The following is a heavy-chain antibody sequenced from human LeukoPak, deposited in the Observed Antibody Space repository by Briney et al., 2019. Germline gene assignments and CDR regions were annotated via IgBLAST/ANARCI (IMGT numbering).Heavy chain of an antibody. CDR3: AKDYYYDSSGYYYGDAFDI. Sequence: GGSLRLSCAAPGFTFSAYAMAWVRQAPGKGPEWVSTISGSGGTTYSADSVKGRFTISRDNSKNILYLQVNSLRAGDTAVYYCAKDYYYDSSGYYYGDAFDIWGQGTMVTVSS. V-gene: IGHV3-23*01. D-gene: IGHD3-22*01. CDR2: ISGSGGTT. CDR1: GFTFSAYA. J-gene: IGHJ3*02.